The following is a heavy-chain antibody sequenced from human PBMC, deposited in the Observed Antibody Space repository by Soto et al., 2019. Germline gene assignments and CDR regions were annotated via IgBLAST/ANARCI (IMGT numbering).Heavy chain of an antibody. Sequence: QVQLVQSGAEVKKPGSSVKVSCKASGGTFSSYTIIWVRQAPGQGLEWMGRIIPILGIANYAQKFQGRVTITADKSTSTAYRELSSRRSEDTAVYYCAMEYCSSTSCYRDYWGQGTLVTVPS. J-gene: IGHJ4*02. CDR1: GGTFSSYT. CDR2: IIPILGIA. D-gene: IGHD2-2*02. CDR3: AMEYCSSTSCYRDY. V-gene: IGHV1-69*02.